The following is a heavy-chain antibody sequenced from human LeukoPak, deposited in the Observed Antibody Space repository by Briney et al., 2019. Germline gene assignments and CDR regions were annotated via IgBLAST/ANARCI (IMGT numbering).Heavy chain of an antibody. J-gene: IGHJ4*02. CDR1: GFTFGDYA. D-gene: IGHD3-10*01. CDR2: IRSKAYGGTT. CDR3: TRGWLGLWFGELLASLDY. V-gene: IGHV3-49*03. Sequence: GGSLRLSCTVSGFTFGDYAMSWFRQAPGKGLEWVGFIRSKAYGGTTEYAASVKGRFTISRDDSKSIAYLQMNSLKTEDTAVYYCTRGWLGLWFGELLASLDYWGQGTPVTVSS.